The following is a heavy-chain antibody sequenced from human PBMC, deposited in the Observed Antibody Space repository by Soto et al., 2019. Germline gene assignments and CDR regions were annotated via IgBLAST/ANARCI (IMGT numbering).Heavy chain of an antibody. J-gene: IGHJ6*02. Sequence: GGGLKISCKGFGYSVTSYWISWGGPMARGSLGGGGGGYPSDSYTNYSPSFQGHVTISADKSISTAYLQWSSLKASDTAMYYCARHVPYYYGSGSYYTNYYYYYGMDVWGQGTTVTVSS. CDR3: ARHVPYYYGSGSYYTNYYYYYGMDV. CDR1: GYSVTSYW. D-gene: IGHD3-10*01. CDR2: GYPSDSYT. V-gene: IGHV5-10-1*01.